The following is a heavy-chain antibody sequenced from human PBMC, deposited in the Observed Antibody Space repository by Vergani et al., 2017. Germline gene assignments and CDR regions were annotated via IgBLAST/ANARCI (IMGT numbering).Heavy chain of an antibody. CDR2: INHSGST. V-gene: IGHV4-34*01. D-gene: IGHD2-2*02. CDR3: ARAELGYCSSTSCYKEGALYYYMXV. J-gene: IGHJ6*03. Sequence: QVQLQQWGAGLLKPSETLSLTCAVYGGSFSGYYWSWIRQPPGKGLEWIGEINHSGSTNYNPSLKSRVTISVDTSKNQFSLKLSSVTAADTAVYYCARAELGYCSSTSCYKEGALYYYMXVWGKGP. CDR1: GGSFSGYY.